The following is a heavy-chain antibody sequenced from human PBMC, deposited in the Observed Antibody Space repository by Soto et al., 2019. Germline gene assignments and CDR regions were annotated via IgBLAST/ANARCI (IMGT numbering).Heavy chain of an antibody. CDR3: ARGSKTPWWYSGSHHPLDY. Sequence: ASVKVSCKASGYTFTSYGISWVRQAPGQGHEWMGWISAYNGNTNYAQKLQGRVTMTTDTSTSTAYMELRSLRSDDTAVYYCARGSKTPWWYSGSHHPLDYWGQGTLVTVSS. V-gene: IGHV1-18*01. J-gene: IGHJ4*02. CDR1: GYTFTSYG. D-gene: IGHD1-26*01. CDR2: ISAYNGNT.